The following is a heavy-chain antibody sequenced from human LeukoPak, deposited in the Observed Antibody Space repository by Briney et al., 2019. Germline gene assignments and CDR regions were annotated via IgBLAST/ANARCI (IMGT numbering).Heavy chain of an antibody. CDR3: ARAGIAAAGTLYYYYMDV. Sequence: SETLSLTCAVYGGSFSGYYWSWIRQPPGKGLEWIGYIYYSGSTNYNPSLKSRVTISVDTSKNQFSLKLSSVTAADTAVYYCARAGIAAAGTLYYYYMDVWGKGTTVTVSS. J-gene: IGHJ6*03. D-gene: IGHD6-13*01. CDR1: GGSFSGYY. V-gene: IGHV4-59*01. CDR2: IYYSGST.